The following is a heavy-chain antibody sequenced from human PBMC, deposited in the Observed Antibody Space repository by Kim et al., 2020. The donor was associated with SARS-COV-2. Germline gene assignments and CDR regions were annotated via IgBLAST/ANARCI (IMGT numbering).Heavy chain of an antibody. Sequence: SETLSLTCAVYGGSFSGYYWSWIRQPPGKGLEWIGEINHSGSTNYNPSLKSRVTISVDTSKNQFSLKLSSVTAADTAVYYCARGAGYSGYDHYYYYYYMDVWGKGTTVTVSS. D-gene: IGHD5-12*01. CDR3: ARGAGYSGYDHYYYYYYMDV. V-gene: IGHV4-34*01. CDR1: GGSFSGYY. J-gene: IGHJ6*03. CDR2: INHSGST.